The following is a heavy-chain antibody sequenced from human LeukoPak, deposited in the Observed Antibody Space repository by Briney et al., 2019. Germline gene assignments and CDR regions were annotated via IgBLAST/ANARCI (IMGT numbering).Heavy chain of an antibody. D-gene: IGHD1-7*01. CDR1: GYTFTSYD. CDR2: MNPNSGNT. J-gene: IGHJ4*02. V-gene: IGHV1-8*01. CDR3: ARVPDLELLRPGDY. Sequence: VASVKVSCKASGYTFTSYDINWVRQATGQGLEWMGWMNPNSGNTGYAQKLQGRVTMTTDTSTSTAYMELRSLRSDDTAVYYCARVPDLELLRPGDYWGQGTLVTVSS.